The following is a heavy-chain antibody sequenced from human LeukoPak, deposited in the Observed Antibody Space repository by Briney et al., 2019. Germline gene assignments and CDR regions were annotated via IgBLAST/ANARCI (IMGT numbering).Heavy chain of an antibody. Sequence: ASVKVSCKASGCTFSSCAISWVRQAPGQGLEWMGRIIPSLDVANYAQKFQGRVTITAYKSTSTVYMELSSLKSEDTAVYYCVYCSGGSCFASNWFDPWGQGTLVTVSS. V-gene: IGHV1-69*04. CDR2: IIPSLDVA. J-gene: IGHJ5*02. CDR1: GCTFSSCA. CDR3: VYCSGGSCFASNWFDP. D-gene: IGHD2-15*01.